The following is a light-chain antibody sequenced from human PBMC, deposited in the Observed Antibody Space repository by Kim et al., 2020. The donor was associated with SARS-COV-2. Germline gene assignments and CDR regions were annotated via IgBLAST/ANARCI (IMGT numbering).Light chain of an antibody. J-gene: IGKJ1*01. Sequence: DIQMTQSPSSLSASVGDRVTITCRASQSISSYLNWYQQKPGKAPKILTYAASSLQSGVPSRFSGSGSGTDFTLTISSLQPEDFATYHCQQSYSTPQTFGQGTKVDIK. CDR1: QSISSY. V-gene: IGKV1-39*01. CDR2: AAS. CDR3: QQSYSTPQT.